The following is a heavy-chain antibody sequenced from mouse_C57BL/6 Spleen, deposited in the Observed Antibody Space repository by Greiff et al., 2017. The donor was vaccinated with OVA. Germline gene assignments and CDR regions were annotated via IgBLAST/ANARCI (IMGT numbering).Heavy chain of an antibody. CDR1: GYTFTSYG. V-gene: IGHV1-81*01. CDR3: ARKTANFDY. Sequence: VQLQQSGAELARPGASVKLSCKASGYTFTSYGISWVKQRTGQGLEWIGEIYPRSGNTYYNEKFKGKATLTEDKSSSTAYMELRSLTSEDSAVYFCARKTANFDYWGQGTTRTVSS. J-gene: IGHJ2*01. D-gene: IGHD3-2*01. CDR2: IYPRSGNT.